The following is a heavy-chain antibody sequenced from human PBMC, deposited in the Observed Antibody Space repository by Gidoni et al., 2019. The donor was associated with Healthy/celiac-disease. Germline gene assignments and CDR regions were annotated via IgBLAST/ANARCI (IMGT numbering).Heavy chain of an antibody. CDR3: ATIVVVAATDFDY. CDR2: IYYSGST. V-gene: IGHV4-39*01. J-gene: IGHJ4*02. Sequence: QLQLQDSGPGLVKPSETLSLTYTVSGGSIRSSSYYWGWIRQPPGKGLEWIGSIYYSGSTYYNPSLKSRVTISVDTSKNQFSLKLSSVTAADTAVYYCATIVVVAATDFDYWGQGTLVTVSS. CDR1: GGSIRSSSYY. D-gene: IGHD2-15*01.